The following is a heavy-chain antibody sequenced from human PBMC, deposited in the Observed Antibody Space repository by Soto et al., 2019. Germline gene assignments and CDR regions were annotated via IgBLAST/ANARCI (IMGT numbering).Heavy chain of an antibody. Sequence: EVQLVESGGGLVKPGGSLRLSCAASGFTFSSYSMNWVRQAPGKGLEWVSSISSSSSYIYYADSVKGRFTISRDNAKNSLYRQMNSLRAEDTAVYYCARVDNSGFDYWGQGTLVTVSS. D-gene: IGHD3-9*01. CDR1: GFTFSSYS. J-gene: IGHJ4*02. V-gene: IGHV3-21*01. CDR3: ARVDNSGFDY. CDR2: ISSSSSYI.